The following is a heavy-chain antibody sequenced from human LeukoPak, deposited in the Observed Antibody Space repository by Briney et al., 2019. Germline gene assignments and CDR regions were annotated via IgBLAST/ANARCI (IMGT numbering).Heavy chain of an antibody. V-gene: IGHV4-39*07. CDR1: GGSISSSSYY. CDR2: IYYSGST. J-gene: IGHJ5*02. Sequence: SETLSLTRTVSGGSISSSSYYWGWIRQPPGKGLEWIGSIYYSGSTYYNPSLKSRVTISVDTSKNQFSLKLSSVTAADTAVYYCARDKIHDWFDPWGQGTLVTVSS. CDR3: ARDKIHDWFDP.